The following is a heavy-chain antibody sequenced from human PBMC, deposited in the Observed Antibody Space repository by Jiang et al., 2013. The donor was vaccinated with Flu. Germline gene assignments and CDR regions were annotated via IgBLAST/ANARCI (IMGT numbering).Heavy chain of an antibody. CDR1: GYSFTSYW. D-gene: IGHD5-18*01. CDR2: IYPGDSDT. V-gene: IGHV5-51*01. CDR3: ASVDTAMVRSKLDAFDI. J-gene: IGHJ3*02. Sequence: CKGSGYSFTSYWIGWVRQMPGKGLEWMGIIYPGDSDTRYSPSFQGQVTISADKSISTAYLQWSSLKASDTAMYYCASVDTAMVRSKLDAFDIWGQGTMVTVSS.